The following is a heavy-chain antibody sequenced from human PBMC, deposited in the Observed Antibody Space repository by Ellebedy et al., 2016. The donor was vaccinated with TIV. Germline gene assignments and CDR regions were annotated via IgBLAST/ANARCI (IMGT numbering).Heavy chain of an antibody. V-gene: IGHV1-2*02. J-gene: IGHJ6*03. Sequence: ASVKVSCXASVYTFTGYYMHWVRQAPGQGLEWMGWINPNSGGTNYAQKFQGRVTMTRDTSISTAYMELSRLRSDDTAVYYCARDYYGSGSPYYYMDVWGKGTTVTVSS. D-gene: IGHD3-10*01. CDR1: VYTFTGYY. CDR3: ARDYYGSGSPYYYMDV. CDR2: INPNSGGT.